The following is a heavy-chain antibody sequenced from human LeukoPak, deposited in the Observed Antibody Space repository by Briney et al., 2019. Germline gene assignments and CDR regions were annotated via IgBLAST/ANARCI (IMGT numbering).Heavy chain of an antibody. CDR1: GDSISTNHW. Sequence: SETLSLTCAVSGDSISTNHWWSWVRQPPGKGLEWIGEVYHSGSTNYNPSLKSRVTISVDKSKNLFSLKLTSVTAADTAMYYCARAQKYYYDSSGYTYYFDYWGQGTLVTVSS. CDR2: VYHSGST. CDR3: ARAQKYYYDSSGYTYYFDY. J-gene: IGHJ4*02. D-gene: IGHD3-22*01. V-gene: IGHV4-4*02.